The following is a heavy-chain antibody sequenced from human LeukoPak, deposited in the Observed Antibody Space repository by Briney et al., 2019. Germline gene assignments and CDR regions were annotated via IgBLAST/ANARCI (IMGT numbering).Heavy chain of an antibody. V-gene: IGHV4-39*01. CDR3: ARRRGSGWYWEFDY. Sequence: PSETLSFTCTVSGGSISSSTYYWGWIRQPPGKGLEWIGSGYYSGNIYYNPSLKSRVTISVDTPKNQFSLKLSSVTAADTAVYYCARRRGSGWYWEFDYWGQGTLVTVSS. J-gene: IGHJ4*02. CDR1: GGSISSSTYY. D-gene: IGHD6-19*01. CDR2: GYYSGNI.